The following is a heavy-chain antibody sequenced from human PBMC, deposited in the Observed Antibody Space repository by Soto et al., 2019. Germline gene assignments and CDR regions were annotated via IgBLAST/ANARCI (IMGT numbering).Heavy chain of an antibody. J-gene: IGHJ6*02. CDR3: ASGQQVILRYYYGLDV. V-gene: IGHV3-53*02. Sequence: EVQLVETGGGLIQPGGSLRLSCAVSGFTVSTNYMSWVRQAPGKGLEWVSVIYYDDGSTYYADSVKGRFSISRDSSRNTLYLQMNSLRAEDTAVYYCASGQQVILRYYYGLDVRGQGTTVTVSS. CDR1: GFTVSTNY. D-gene: IGHD6-13*01. CDR2: IYYDDGST.